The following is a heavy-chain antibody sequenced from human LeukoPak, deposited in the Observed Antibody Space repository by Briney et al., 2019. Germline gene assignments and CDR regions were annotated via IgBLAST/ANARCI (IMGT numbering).Heavy chain of an antibody. V-gene: IGHV4-31*03. Sequence: SETLSLTCTVSGGSISSGGYYWSWIRQHPGKGLEWIGYIYYSGSTYYNPSLKSRVTISVDTSKNQFSLKLSSVTAADTAVYYCARARPTRAYYYGSGSYLLDYWGQGTLVTVSS. CDR3: ARARPTRAYYYGSGSYLLDY. CDR1: GGSISSGGYY. J-gene: IGHJ4*02. CDR2: IYYSGST. D-gene: IGHD3-10*01.